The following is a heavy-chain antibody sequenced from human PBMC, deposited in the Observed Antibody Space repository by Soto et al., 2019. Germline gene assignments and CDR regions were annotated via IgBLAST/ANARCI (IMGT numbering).Heavy chain of an antibody. CDR3: ARDPSEGYSYGRNGMDV. CDR2: IWYDGSNK. V-gene: IGHV3-33*01. CDR1: GFTFSSHG. D-gene: IGHD5-18*01. Sequence: QVQLVESGGGVVQPGRSLRLSCAASGFTFSSHGMHWVRQAPGKGLEWVAVIWYDGSNKYYADSVKGRFTISRDNSKNTLYLQMNSLRAEDTAVYYCARDPSEGYSYGRNGMDVWGQGTTVTVSS. J-gene: IGHJ6*02.